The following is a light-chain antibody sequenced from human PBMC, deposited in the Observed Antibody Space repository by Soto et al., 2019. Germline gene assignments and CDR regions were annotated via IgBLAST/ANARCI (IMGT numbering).Light chain of an antibody. Sequence: EIVLTQSPGTLSLSPGERATLFCRASQSVSSDFLAWYQQKPGQAPRLLIYGASDRATGIPDRFSGSGSATDFTLTISRLEPEDFAVYYCQQYGSFPLTFGGGTKVEI. CDR2: GAS. CDR3: QQYGSFPLT. CDR1: QSVSSDF. V-gene: IGKV3-20*01. J-gene: IGKJ4*01.